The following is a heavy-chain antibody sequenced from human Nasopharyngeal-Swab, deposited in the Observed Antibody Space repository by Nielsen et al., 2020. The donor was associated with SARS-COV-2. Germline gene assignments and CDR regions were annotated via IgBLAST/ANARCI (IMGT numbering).Heavy chain of an antibody. V-gene: IGHV4-34*01. CDR2: INHSGST. D-gene: IGHD3-3*01. CDR3: ARSVGLRFLEWLSQHFDY. J-gene: IGHJ4*02. Sequence: SETLSLTCAVYGGSFSGYYWSWIRQPPAKGLEWIGEINHSGSTNYNPSLKSRVTISVDTSKNQFSLKLSSVTAADTAVYYCARSVGLRFLEWLSQHFDYWGQGTLVTVSS. CDR1: GGSFSGYY.